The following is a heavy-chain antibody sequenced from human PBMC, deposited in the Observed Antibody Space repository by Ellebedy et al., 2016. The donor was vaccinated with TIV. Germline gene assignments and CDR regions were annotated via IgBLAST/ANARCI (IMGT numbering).Heavy chain of an antibody. CDR3: AKGPTTRYYYMGV. CDR1: GFIFGSYG. D-gene: IGHD1-26*01. J-gene: IGHJ6*03. CDR2: ISYEGSNE. Sequence: GGSLRLSXAASGFIFGSYGMHWVRQAPGKGLEWVTVISYEGSNEYYADSVKGRFTISRDNSKNTLYLQMNSLRAEDTAVYYCAKGPTTRYYYMGVWGKGTTVTVSS. V-gene: IGHV3-30-3*01.